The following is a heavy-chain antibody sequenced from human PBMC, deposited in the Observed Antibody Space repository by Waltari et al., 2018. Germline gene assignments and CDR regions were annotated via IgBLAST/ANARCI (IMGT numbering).Heavy chain of an antibody. Sequence: QVQLVQSGAEVKKPGSSVKVSCKASGGTFSSYAISWVRQAPGQGLEWMGGINAGNGNTKYSQKFQGRVTITRDTSASTAYMELSSLRSEDTAVYYCARDRAFYYYGSGSYYPTPDYWGQGTLVTVSS. J-gene: IGHJ4*02. CDR1: GGTFSSYA. V-gene: IGHV1-3*01. CDR3: ARDRAFYYYGSGSYYPTPDY. D-gene: IGHD3-10*01. CDR2: INAGNGNT.